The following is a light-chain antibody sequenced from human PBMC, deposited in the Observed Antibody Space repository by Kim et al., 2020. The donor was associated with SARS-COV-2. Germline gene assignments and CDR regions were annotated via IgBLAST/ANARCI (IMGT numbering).Light chain of an antibody. Sequence: QSVLTQPPSVSGAPGQRVTISCTGSSSNIGAGYDVHWYQQLPGTAPKLLIYGNSNRTSGVPDRFSGSKSGTSASLAITGLQAEDEADYYCQSYDSSLSVWVFGGGTQLTVL. CDR2: GNS. V-gene: IGLV1-40*01. CDR3: QSYDSSLSVWV. J-gene: IGLJ3*02. CDR1: SSNIGAGYD.